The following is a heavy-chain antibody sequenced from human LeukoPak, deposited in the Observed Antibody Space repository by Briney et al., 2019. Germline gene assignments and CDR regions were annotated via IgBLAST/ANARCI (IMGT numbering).Heavy chain of an antibody. J-gene: IGHJ4*02. CDR1: GFTFSSYS. Sequence: GGSLRLSCAASGFTFSSYSMNWVRQAPGKGLEWVSSISSSSSYIYYADSVKGRFTISRDNAKNSLYLQMNSLRAEDTAVYYCARDQEYSSGYLDYWGQGTLVTVSS. CDR3: ARDQEYSSGYLDY. D-gene: IGHD6-19*01. CDR2: ISSSSSYI. V-gene: IGHV3-21*01.